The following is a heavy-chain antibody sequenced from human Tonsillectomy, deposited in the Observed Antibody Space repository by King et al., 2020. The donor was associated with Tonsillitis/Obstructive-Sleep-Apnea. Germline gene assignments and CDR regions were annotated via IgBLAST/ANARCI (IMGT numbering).Heavy chain of an antibody. Sequence: EVQLVESGGGLVKPGGSLRLSCAASGFTFSSYSMNWVRQAPGKGLECVSSISSSSSYIYYADSVKGLFTISRDNAKNSLYLQMNSLRAEDTAVYYCARDSVAVGVAFDIWGQGTMVTVSS. D-gene: IGHD3-10*01. CDR2: ISSSSSYI. CDR1: GFTFSSYS. J-gene: IGHJ3*02. V-gene: IGHV3-21*01. CDR3: ARDSVAVGVAFDI.